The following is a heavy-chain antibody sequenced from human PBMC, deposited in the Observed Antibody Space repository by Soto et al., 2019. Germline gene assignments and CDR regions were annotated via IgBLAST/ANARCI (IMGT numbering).Heavy chain of an antibody. CDR3: AKRGDRGYYMDV. CDR2: ISGSGGST. D-gene: IGHD3-10*01. J-gene: IGHJ6*03. Sequence: EVQLLESGGGLVQPGGSLRLSCAASGFTFSSYAMSWVRQAPGKGLEWVSAISGSGGSTYYADSVKGRFTISRDNTKNTLYLQMNSLRAEDTAVYYCAKRGDRGYYMDVWGKGTTVTVSS. CDR1: GFTFSSYA. V-gene: IGHV3-23*01.